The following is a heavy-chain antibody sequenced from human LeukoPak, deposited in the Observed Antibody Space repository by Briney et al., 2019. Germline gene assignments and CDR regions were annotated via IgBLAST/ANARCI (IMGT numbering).Heavy chain of an antibody. J-gene: IGHJ5*02. D-gene: IGHD4-17*01. V-gene: IGHV4-34*01. CDR1: GGSFSGYY. CDR2: INHSGST. CDR3: ASWVRNDYGDYIWFDP. Sequence: PSGTLSLTCAVYGGSFSGYYWSWIRQPPGKGLEWIGEINHSGSTNYNPSLKSRVTISVDTSKNQFSLKLSSVTAADTAVYYCASWVRNDYGDYIWFDPWGQGTLVTVSS.